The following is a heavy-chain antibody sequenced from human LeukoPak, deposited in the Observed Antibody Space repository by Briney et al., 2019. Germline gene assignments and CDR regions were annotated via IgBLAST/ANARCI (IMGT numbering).Heavy chain of an antibody. CDR3: AGSLGYCTSNVCYLKY. CDR1: GYSENFYG. CDR2: ISAQHGQT. Sequence: ASVKVSCKTSGYSENFYGITWVRQVAGQGLEWMGWISAQHGQTEYAPDSQDRVTRTTDTYTNTVYMELRSLRSDDTAVYYCAGSLGYCTSNVCYLKYWGQGTLVTVSS. V-gene: IGHV1-18*01. J-gene: IGHJ4*02. D-gene: IGHD2-8*01.